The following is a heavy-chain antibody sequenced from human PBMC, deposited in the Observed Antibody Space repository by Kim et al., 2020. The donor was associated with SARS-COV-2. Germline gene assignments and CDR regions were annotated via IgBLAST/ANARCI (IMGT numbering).Heavy chain of an antibody. CDR1: GGTFSSYA. CDR2: IIPIFGTA. CDR3: ARGPPVVTINWFDP. D-gene: IGHD2-21*02. J-gene: IGHJ5*02. V-gene: IGHV1-69*13. Sequence: SVKVSCKASGGTFSSYAISWVRQAPGQGLEWMGGIIPIFGTANYAQKFQGRVTITADESTSTAYMELSSLRSEDTAVYYCARGPPVVTINWFDPWGQGTLVTVSS.